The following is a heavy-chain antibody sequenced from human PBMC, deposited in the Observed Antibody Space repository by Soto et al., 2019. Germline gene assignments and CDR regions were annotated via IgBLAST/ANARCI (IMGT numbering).Heavy chain of an antibody. J-gene: IGHJ4*02. CDR1: GGSISSGGYY. CDR3: ARTITEIFGVTPPTFDY. V-gene: IGHV4-31*03. Sequence: QVQLQESGPGLVKPSQTLSLTCTVSGGSISSGGYYWSWIRQHPGKGLEWIGYIYYSGSTYYNPSLKSRVTISVDTSKNQFSLKLSSVTAADTAVYYCARTITEIFGVTPPTFDYWGQGTLVTVSS. D-gene: IGHD3-3*01. CDR2: IYYSGST.